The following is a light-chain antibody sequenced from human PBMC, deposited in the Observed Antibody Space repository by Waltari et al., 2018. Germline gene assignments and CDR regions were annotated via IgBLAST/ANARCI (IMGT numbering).Light chain of an antibody. Sequence: EIVLTPSPGTLSLSQGERATLSCRASQSVGRSLAWYQQKPGQAPRLLIYDTSSRATGIPDRFSGSGSGTDFSLTISRLEPEDFAVYYCQHYVSLPATFGQGTKVEIK. CDR2: DTS. V-gene: IGKV3-20*01. CDR1: QSVGRS. CDR3: QHYVSLPAT. J-gene: IGKJ1*01.